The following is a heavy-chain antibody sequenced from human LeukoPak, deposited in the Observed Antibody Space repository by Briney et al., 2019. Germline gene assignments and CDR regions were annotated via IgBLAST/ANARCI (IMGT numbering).Heavy chain of an antibody. CDR3: ASLGADY. CDR1: GYTFTDYY. CDR2: VDPEDGET. Sequence: ASVKVSCKTSGYTFTDYYMHWVQQAPGKGLEWMGLVDPEDGETIYAEKFQGRVTITADTSTDTAYMELSSLRSEDTAVYYCASLGADYWGQGTLVTVSS. V-gene: IGHV1-69-2*01. J-gene: IGHJ4*02. D-gene: IGHD1-26*01.